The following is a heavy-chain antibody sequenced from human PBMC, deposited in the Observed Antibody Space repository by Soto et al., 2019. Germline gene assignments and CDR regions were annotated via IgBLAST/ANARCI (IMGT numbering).Heavy chain of an antibody. J-gene: IGHJ3*02. CDR2: ISAYNGNT. V-gene: IGHV1-18*04. Sequence: QVQLVQSGAEVKKPGASVKVSCKASGYTFTSYGISWVRQAPGQGLEWMGWISAYNGNTNYAQKLQGRVTMTTDTSTSTAYMELRSLRSDATAVYYCARVMITFGGVIVSDAFDIWGQGTMVTVSS. CDR1: GYTFTSYG. D-gene: IGHD3-16*02. CDR3: ARVMITFGGVIVSDAFDI.